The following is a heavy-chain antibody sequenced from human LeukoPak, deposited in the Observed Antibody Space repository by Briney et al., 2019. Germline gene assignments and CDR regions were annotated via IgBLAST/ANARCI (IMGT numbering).Heavy chain of an antibody. J-gene: IGHJ5*02. Sequence: SETLSLTCSVSGGSITTTYYWSWIRQPPGGGLEWIASLYHSGNSNYNPSLKSRVTMSVDTSKNQFSPQLTSMTAADTAIYYCTRHQTNFYGSGAPFDPWGQGTLVTVSS. CDR3: TRHQTNFYGSGAPFDP. CDR1: GGSITTTYY. CDR2: LYHSGNS. D-gene: IGHD3-10*01. V-gene: IGHV4-39*01.